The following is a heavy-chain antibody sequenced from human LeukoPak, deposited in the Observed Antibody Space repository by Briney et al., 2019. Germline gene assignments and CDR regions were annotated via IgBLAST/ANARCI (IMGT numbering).Heavy chain of an antibody. V-gene: IGHV3-33*01. D-gene: IGHD4-17*01. CDR3: ARAGRTTRAFQH. J-gene: IGHJ1*01. CDR2: IWYDGSNK. CDR1: GFTFSPYG. Sequence: GGSLRLSCAASGFTFSPYGMHWVRQAPGKGLEWVAIIWYDGSNKYYADSVKGRFTIPRDNSENTLYLQMNSLRAEDTAVYYCARAGRTTRAFQHWGQGTLVTVSS.